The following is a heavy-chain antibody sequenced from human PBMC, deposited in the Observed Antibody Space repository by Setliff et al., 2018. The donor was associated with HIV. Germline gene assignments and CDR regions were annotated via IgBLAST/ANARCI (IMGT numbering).Heavy chain of an antibody. CDR1: GYTFTSYG. CDR2: ISAYNGHT. J-gene: IGHJ4*02. D-gene: IGHD3-16*02. CDR3: ARAYYDSVWGSHRYRFYYFDY. V-gene: IGHV1-18*01. Sequence: ASVKVSCKASGYTFTSYGFSWVRQAPGQGLEWMGWISAYNGHTNYAQKLQGRVTMTRNTSISTAYMELRSLRSEDTAVYYCARAYYDSVWGSHRYRFYYFDYWGQGSLVTVSS.